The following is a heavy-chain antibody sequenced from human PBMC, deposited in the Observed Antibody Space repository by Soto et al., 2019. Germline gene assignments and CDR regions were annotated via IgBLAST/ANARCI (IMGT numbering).Heavy chain of an antibody. CDR1: GYTFTSYD. D-gene: IGHD3-22*01. J-gene: IGHJ4*01. Sequence: ASVKVSCKASGYTFTSYDINWVRQATGQVLEWMGWMNPISGITGYAQKFQGIVTMTRNTSISTAYMELSSLRSEDTAIYYCTTDSYITSIIVRFDYWGHGTLVTVSS. CDR2: MNPISGIT. V-gene: IGHV1-8*01. CDR3: TTDSYITSIIVRFDY.